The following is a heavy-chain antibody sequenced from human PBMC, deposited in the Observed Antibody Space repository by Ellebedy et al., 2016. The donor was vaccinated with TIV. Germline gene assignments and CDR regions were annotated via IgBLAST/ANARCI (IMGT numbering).Heavy chain of an antibody. V-gene: IGHV1-2*02. J-gene: IGHJ4*02. D-gene: IGHD5/OR15-5a*01. CDR3: ARIVYGSSGFDY. CDR1: GYTFTGNY. Sequence: AASVTVSCKTSGYTFTGNYIHWVRQAPGQGLEWMGWINPDSGGTSSAQRFQGRVTMTRDTSISTAFMELSRLTSDDTALYYCARIVYGSSGFDYWGQGTLVTVSS. CDR2: INPDSGGT.